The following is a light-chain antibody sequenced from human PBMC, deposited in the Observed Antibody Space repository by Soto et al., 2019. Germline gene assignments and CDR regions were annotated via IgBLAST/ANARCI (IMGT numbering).Light chain of an antibody. CDR2: DVA. CDR1: SSDVGSSNY. Sequence: QSVPTQPRSVSGSPGQTVTISCTGSSSDVGSSNYMSWYQQHPGEAPKLVIYDVAQRPSGVPDRLSGSRSGKTASLTISGLQPDDEAAYYCCAYAGSDTLIFGSGTKVTVL. J-gene: IGLJ1*01. V-gene: IGLV2-11*01. CDR3: CAYAGSDTLI.